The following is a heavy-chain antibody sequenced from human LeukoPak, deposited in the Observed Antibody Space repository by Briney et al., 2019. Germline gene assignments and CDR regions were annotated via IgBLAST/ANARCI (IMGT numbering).Heavy chain of an antibody. Sequence: GGSLRLSCAASGFTFSSYAMHWVRQAPEKGLEYVSAISSNGGSTYYVNSVKGRFTISRDNSKNTLYLQMGSLRAEDMAVYYCARATVTTDSDAFDIWGQGTMVTVSS. CDR3: ARATVTTDSDAFDI. J-gene: IGHJ3*02. CDR1: GFTFSSYA. D-gene: IGHD4-17*01. CDR2: ISSNGGST. V-gene: IGHV3-64*01.